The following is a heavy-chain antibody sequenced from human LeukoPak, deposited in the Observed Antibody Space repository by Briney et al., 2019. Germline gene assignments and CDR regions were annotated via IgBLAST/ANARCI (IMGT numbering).Heavy chain of an antibody. Sequence: GASVKVSCTVSGYTFTAYYMHWGHEAPGKGLEWMGLVDPEDGETIYAEKFQGRVTITADTSTDTAYMELSSLRSEDTAVYYCATDPSPGGRQLVQIWGQGILVTVSS. D-gene: IGHD6-13*01. CDR2: VDPEDGET. J-gene: IGHJ4*02. CDR3: ATDPSPGGRQLVQI. V-gene: IGHV1-69-2*01. CDR1: GYTFTAYY.